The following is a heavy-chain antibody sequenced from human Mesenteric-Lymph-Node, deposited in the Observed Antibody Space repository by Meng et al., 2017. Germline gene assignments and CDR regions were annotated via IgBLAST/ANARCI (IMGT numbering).Heavy chain of an antibody. D-gene: IGHD3-9*01. V-gene: IGHV3-49*03. CDR3: TRSNYDTLTGDDAFDV. CDR2: IRSKAYGGTT. Sequence: GESLKISCTASGFSSDNYAMSWFRQAPGKGLEWVGIIRSKAYGGTTEYAASVKGRFTISRDDSKTIAYLQMNSLKTEDTAVYYCTRSNYDTLTGDDAFDVWGQGTMVTVSS. CDR1: GFSSDNYA. J-gene: IGHJ3*01.